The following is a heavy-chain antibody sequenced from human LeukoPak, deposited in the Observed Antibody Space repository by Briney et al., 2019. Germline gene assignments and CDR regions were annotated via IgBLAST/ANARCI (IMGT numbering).Heavy chain of an antibody. J-gene: IGHJ6*02. CDR3: ARAALDSRNYYYGLDV. V-gene: IGHV3-11*01. CDR2: IKSSSGPT. CDR1: GFTFSDYY. Sequence: GGSLRLSCAASGFTFSDYYMSWIRLAPGKGLVWVSYIKSSSGPTYYLDSVKGRFTISRDNAKNSLYLQMNSLRAEDTAVYYCARAALDSRNYYYGLDVWGQGTTVTVSS. D-gene: IGHD1-14*01.